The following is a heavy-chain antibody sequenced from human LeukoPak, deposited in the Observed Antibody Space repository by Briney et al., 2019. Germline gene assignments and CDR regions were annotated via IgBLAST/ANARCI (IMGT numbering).Heavy chain of an antibody. J-gene: IGHJ4*02. D-gene: IGHD3-9*01. Sequence: PGGSLRLSCAVSGFTFSSYAMNWVRQAPGKGLEWVSGISGSGAGTYYADSVKGRFTISRDNSKNTLYLQMNSLRAEDTAVYYCARTRYAGRDYYFDYWGQGTLVTVSS. V-gene: IGHV3-23*01. CDR1: GFTFSSYA. CDR2: ISGSGAGT. CDR3: ARTRYAGRDYYFDY.